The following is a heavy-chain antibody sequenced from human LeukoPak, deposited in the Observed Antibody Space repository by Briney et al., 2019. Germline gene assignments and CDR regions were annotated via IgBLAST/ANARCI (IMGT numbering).Heavy chain of an antibody. CDR2: IIPIFGAA. CDR3: VRDNHDYVWGSYRNGFDP. V-gene: IGHV1-69*06. D-gene: IGHD3-16*02. Sequence: ASVKVSCKASGGTFSSYAISWVRQAPGQGLEWMGGIIPIFGAADYAQKFQGRVTITADKSTNTAYMELSSLRSEDTAVYYCVRDNHDYVWGSYRNGFDPWGQGTLVTVSS. J-gene: IGHJ5*02. CDR1: GGTFSSYA.